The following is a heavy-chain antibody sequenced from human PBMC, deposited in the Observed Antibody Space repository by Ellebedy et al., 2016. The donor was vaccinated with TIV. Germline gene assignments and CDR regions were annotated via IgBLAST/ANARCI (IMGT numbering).Heavy chain of an antibody. CDR3: ATDGSYGDYRSPTHAFVM. CDR1: GFSFRSYW. Sequence: GGSLRLSCGASGFSFRSYWMTWVRQAPGKGLEWVANINQDGSDKYYVDYVKGRFTIARDNAKNSLYLQMSSLRVEDTAVYYCATDGSYGDYRSPTHAFVMWGQGTMVAVSS. D-gene: IGHD4-17*01. CDR2: INQDGSDK. V-gene: IGHV3-7*01. J-gene: IGHJ3*02.